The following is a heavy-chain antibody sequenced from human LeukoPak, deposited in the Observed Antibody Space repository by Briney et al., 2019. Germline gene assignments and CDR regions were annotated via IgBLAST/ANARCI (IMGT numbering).Heavy chain of an antibody. CDR2: IYYSGST. CDR3: ARGEREWLVRGSFDY. Sequence: PSETLSLTCTVSGGSISSYYWSWIRQPPGKGLEWIGYIYYSGSTNYNPSLKSRVTISVDTSKNQFSLKLSSVTAADTAVYYCARGEREWLVRGSFDYWGQGTLVTVSS. CDR1: GGSISSYY. J-gene: IGHJ4*02. V-gene: IGHV4-59*01. D-gene: IGHD6-19*01.